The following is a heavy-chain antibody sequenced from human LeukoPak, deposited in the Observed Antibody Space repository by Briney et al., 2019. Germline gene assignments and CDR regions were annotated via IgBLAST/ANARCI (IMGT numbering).Heavy chain of an antibody. CDR1: GGSISSSSYY. V-gene: IGHV4-39*07. CDR3: ARLKIAVAGTGYYYMDV. CDR2: IYYSGST. D-gene: IGHD6-19*01. Sequence: SETLSLACTVSGGSISSSSYYWGRIRQPPGKGLEWIGSIYYSGSTYYNPSLKSRVTISVDTSKNQFSLKLSSVTAADTAVYYCARLKIAVAGTGYYYMDVWGKGTTVTVSS. J-gene: IGHJ6*03.